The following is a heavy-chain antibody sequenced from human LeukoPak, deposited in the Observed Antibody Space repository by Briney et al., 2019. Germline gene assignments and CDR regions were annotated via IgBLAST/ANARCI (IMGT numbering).Heavy chain of an antibody. CDR3: AKGSRITIFGVVIGGYYFDY. D-gene: IGHD3-3*01. V-gene: IGHV3-7*03. CDR2: IKQDGSEK. Sequence: PGGSLRLSCAASGFTFSSYWMSWVRLAPGKGLEWVANIKQDGSEKYYVDSVRGRFSISRDNSKNTLYLQMNSLRAEDTAVYYCAKGSRITIFGVVIGGYYFDYWGQGTLVTVSS. CDR1: GFTFSSYW. J-gene: IGHJ4*02.